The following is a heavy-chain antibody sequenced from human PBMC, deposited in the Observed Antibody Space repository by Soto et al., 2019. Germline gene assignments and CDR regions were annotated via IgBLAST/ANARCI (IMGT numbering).Heavy chain of an antibody. J-gene: IGHJ4*02. CDR1: GFTFSSYA. V-gene: IGHV3-23*01. CDR2: IDGSGGDK. Sequence: VQLLESGGGLVQPGGSLRLSCAASGFTFSSYAMGWVRQAPGKGLEWVSGIDGSGGDKSFADSVKGRFTISRDNSKYMLYLHMYGLRAEDTARYYCAKEIVAAAYAETSPFDFWGQVALVTVSS. CDR3: AKEIVAAAYAETSPFDF. D-gene: IGHD2-15*01.